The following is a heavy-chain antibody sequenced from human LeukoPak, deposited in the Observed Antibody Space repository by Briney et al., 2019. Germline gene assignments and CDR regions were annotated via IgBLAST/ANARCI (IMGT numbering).Heavy chain of an antibody. D-gene: IGHD2-8*01. CDR2: ISGSGGST. V-gene: IGHV3-23*01. CDR1: GFSFSSYA. Sequence: GGSLRLSCAASGFSFSSYAMSWVRQAPGKGLEWVSAISGSGGSTYYADSVKGRFTISRDNSKNTLSLQMNSLRVEDTAIYYCAKDVRRCNGGCTWGQGTLVTVSS. CDR3: AKDVRRCNGGCT. J-gene: IGHJ5*02.